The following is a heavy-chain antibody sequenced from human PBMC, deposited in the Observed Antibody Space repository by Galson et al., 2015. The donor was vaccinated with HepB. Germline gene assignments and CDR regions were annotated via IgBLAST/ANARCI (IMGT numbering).Heavy chain of an antibody. Sequence: QSGAEVKKPGESLKISCKGSGSSFTSYWIGWVRQMPGKGLEWMGIIYPGDSDTRYSPSFQGQVTISADKSISTAYLQWSSLKASDTAMYYCARLRTVDTAMAPFDYWGQGTLVTVSS. CDR3: ARLRTVDTAMAPFDY. J-gene: IGHJ4*02. D-gene: IGHD5-18*01. CDR1: GSSFTSYW. CDR2: IYPGDSDT. V-gene: IGHV5-51*01.